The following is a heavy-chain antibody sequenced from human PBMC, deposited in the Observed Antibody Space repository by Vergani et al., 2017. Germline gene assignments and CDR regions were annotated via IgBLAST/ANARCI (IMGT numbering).Heavy chain of an antibody. CDR3: ARDGYYYVSSGYYRAFDY. J-gene: IGHJ4*02. V-gene: IGHV4-59*01. CDR2: IYYSGST. CDR1: GGSISSYY. Sequence: QVPLQESGPGLVKPSETLSLTCTVSGGSISSYYWSWIRQPPGKGLEWIGYIYYSGSTNYNPSLKSRVTISVDTSKNQFSLKPSSVTAADTAVYYCARDGYYYVSSGYYRAFDYWGQGTLVTVSS. D-gene: IGHD3-22*01.